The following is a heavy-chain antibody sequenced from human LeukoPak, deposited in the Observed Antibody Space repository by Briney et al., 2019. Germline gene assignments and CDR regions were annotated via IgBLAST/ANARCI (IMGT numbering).Heavy chain of an antibody. D-gene: IGHD3-22*01. CDR2: ISGSGGST. V-gene: IGHV3-23*01. CDR1: GFTFCSNA. CDR3: AKKYDYDSSAYSSDAFDI. Sequence: GGSLRLSCALSGFTFCSNAMNCVRQAPGKGLEWVSIISGSGGSTYYADSVKGRFTISRDNSKNSLFLQMNSLRAEDTAVYSCAKKYDYDSSAYSSDAFDIWGQGTLVTVSS. J-gene: IGHJ3*02.